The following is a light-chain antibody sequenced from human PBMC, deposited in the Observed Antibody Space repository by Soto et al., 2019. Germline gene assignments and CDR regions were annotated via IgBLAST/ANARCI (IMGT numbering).Light chain of an antibody. CDR1: RGITTY. J-gene: IGKJ2*01. CDR2: AAS. CDR3: LQHNTYPHT. Sequence: DTQMTQSPSAMSAAVGDRVTITCRASRGITTYVAWFQQKPGQVPKRLIYAASSLHRGVPSRFSVSGSGTEFTLTISSLQPEDFATYFCLQHNTYPHTCGQGTKLEIK. V-gene: IGKV1-17*03.